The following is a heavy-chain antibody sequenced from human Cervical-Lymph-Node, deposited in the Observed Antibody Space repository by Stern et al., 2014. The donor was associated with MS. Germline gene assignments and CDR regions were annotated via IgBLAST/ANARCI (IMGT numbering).Heavy chain of an antibody. CDR2: VYYSGST. V-gene: IGHV4-59*01. D-gene: IGHD1-26*01. Sequence: QVQLVQSGPGLVKPSETLSLTCTVSGGSISSYYWSWIRQPPGKGLEWIGYVYYSGSTKYTPSLKSRVTISVDASTNQFSLKLRFVTAADTAVYYCARGGSNYCYYGMDVWGQGTTVTVSS. CDR3: ARGGSNYCYYGMDV. J-gene: IGHJ6*02. CDR1: GGSISSYY.